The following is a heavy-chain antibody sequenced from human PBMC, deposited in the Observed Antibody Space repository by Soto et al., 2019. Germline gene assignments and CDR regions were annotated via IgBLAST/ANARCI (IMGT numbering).Heavy chain of an antibody. CDR1: GYPFNAYY. D-gene: IGHD2-21*02. J-gene: IGHJ4*02. CDR3: ARGGHIAVVTDSFDS. Sequence: SCKSSGYPFNAYYLHWVRQAPGQGLEWMGMIHPSGGGSTYAQKFLGRVTMTMDSSTSTVFMELTSLRSADTAVYYCARGGHIAVVTDSFDSWGQGTLVTVSS. V-gene: IGHV1-46*02. CDR2: IHPSGGGS.